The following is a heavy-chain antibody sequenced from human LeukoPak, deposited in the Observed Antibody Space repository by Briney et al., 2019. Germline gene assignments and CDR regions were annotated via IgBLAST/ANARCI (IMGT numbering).Heavy chain of an antibody. CDR3: ARGGSFGEYDY. V-gene: IGHV3-13*01. J-gene: IGHJ4*02. CDR2: IGTAGDT. Sequence: QPGGSLRLSCAASGFTFSIYDMHWVRQNTGKGLEWVSTIGTAGDTSYPGSVKGRFTISRENAKNSLYLQMNSLTAGDTAVYYCARGGSFGEYDYWGQGTLVTVSS. CDR1: GFTFSIYD. D-gene: IGHD3-10*01.